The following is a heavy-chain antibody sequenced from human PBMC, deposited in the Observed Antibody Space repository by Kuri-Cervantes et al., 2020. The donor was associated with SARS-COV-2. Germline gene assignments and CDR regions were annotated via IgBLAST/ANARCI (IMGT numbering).Heavy chain of an antibody. Sequence: SQTLSLTCAVYGGSFSGYYWSWIRQTPGKGLEWIGEINHSGSTNYNPSLKSRVTISVDTSKNQFSLKLSSVTAADTAVYYCARANKGGLDYWGQGTLVTVSS. J-gene: IGHJ4*02. V-gene: IGHV4-34*01. CDR2: INHSGST. CDR1: GGSFSGYY. D-gene: IGHD1/OR15-1a*01. CDR3: ARANKGGLDY.